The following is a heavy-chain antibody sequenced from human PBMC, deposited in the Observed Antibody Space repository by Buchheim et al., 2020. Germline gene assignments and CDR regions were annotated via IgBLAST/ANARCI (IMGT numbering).Heavy chain of an antibody. D-gene: IGHD2/OR15-2a*01. CDR1: GFTFNNFA. CDR3: AKPRSNRWSPPDY. J-gene: IGHJ4*02. Sequence: EVQLLESGGGLVQPGGSLRLSCAASGFTFNNFAMSWVRQAPGKGLDWVSGISVSGDSTYYADSVKGRFTISRDNSKHTLYLQMNSLRAEDTAVYYCAKPRSNRWSPPDYWGRGTL. V-gene: IGHV3-23*01. CDR2: ISVSGDST.